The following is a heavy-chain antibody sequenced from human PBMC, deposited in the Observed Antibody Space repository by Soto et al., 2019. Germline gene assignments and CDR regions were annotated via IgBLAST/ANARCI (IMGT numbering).Heavy chain of an antibody. D-gene: IGHD3-10*01. CDR2: IIPIFGTA. V-gene: IGHV1-69*13. Sequence: ASVKVSCKASGGTFSSYAISWVRQAPGQGLEWMGGIIPIFGTANYAQKFQGRVTITADESTSTAYMELSSLRSEDTAVYYCARVISLAPLLWFGELFDYWGQGTLVTVSS. CDR1: GGTFSSYA. CDR3: ARVISLAPLLWFGELFDY. J-gene: IGHJ4*02.